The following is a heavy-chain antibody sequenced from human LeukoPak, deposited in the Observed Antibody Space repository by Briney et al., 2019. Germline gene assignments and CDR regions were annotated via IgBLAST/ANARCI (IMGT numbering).Heavy chain of an antibody. CDR2: IYYSGST. V-gene: IGHV4-59*08. D-gene: IGHD3-16*01. CDR1: GGSTSSYY. J-gene: IGHJ3*02. Sequence: SETLSLTCTVSGGSTSSYYWSWIRQPPGKGLEWIGYIYYSGSTNYNPSLKSRVTISVDTSKNQFSLKLSSVTAADTAVYYCARHLYDYVWGSYCAFDIWGQGTMVTVSS. CDR3: ARHLYDYVWGSYCAFDI.